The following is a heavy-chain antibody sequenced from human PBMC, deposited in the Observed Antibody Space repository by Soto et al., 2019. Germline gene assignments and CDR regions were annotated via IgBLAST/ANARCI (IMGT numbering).Heavy chain of an antibody. CDR2: IDPSDSYT. CDR1: GYSFTSYW. V-gene: IGHV5-10-1*01. J-gene: IGHJ6*02. CDR3: ARFTTGTTKGYYYGMDV. D-gene: IGHD1-1*01. Sequence: LGGSLKISCKGSGYSFTSYWISWVRQMPGKGLEWMGRIDPSDSYTNYSPSFQGHVTISADKSISTAYLQWSSLKASDTAMYYCARFTTGTTKGYYYGMDVWGQGTTVTVSS.